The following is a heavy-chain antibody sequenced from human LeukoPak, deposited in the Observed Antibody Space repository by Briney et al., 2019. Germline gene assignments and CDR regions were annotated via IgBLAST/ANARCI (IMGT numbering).Heavy chain of an antibody. Sequence: ASVKVSCKASGYTFTGYYMHWVRQAPGQGVEWMGWINPNSGGTNYAQKFQGRVTMTRDTSISTAYMELSRLRSDDTAVYYCARALGYCSSTSCFAWFDPWGQGTLVTVSS. D-gene: IGHD2-2*01. CDR2: INPNSGGT. CDR1: GYTFTGYY. CDR3: ARALGYCSSTSCFAWFDP. J-gene: IGHJ5*02. V-gene: IGHV1-2*02.